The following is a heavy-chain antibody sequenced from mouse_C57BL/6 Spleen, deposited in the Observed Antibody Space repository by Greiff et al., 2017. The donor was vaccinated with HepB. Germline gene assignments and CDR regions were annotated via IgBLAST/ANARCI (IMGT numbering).Heavy chain of an antibody. CDR2: ISSGGSYT. Sequence: EVQLVESGGDLVKPGGSLKLSCAASGFTFSSYGMSWVRQTPDKRLEWVATISSGGSYTYYPHSVKGRFTISRDNAKNTLYLQMSSLKSEDTAMYYCARGDDYDGVFAYWDQGTLVTVSA. J-gene: IGHJ3*01. D-gene: IGHD2-4*01. V-gene: IGHV5-6*01. CDR3: ARGDDYDGVFAY. CDR1: GFTFSSYG.